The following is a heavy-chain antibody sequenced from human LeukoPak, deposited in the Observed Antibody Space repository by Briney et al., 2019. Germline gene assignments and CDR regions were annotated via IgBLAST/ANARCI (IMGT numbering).Heavy chain of an antibody. D-gene: IGHD6-13*01. V-gene: IGHV1-69*05. CDR2: IIPIFGTA. CDR1: GGTFSSYA. CDR3: ARGGQHPAKYYYYYYMDV. J-gene: IGHJ6*03. Sequence: SVKVSCKASGGTFSSYAISWVRQAPGQGLEWMGGIIPIFGTANYAQKFQGRVTITTDESTSTAYMELSSLRSEDTAVYYCARGGQHPAKYYYYYYMDVWGKETTVTVSS.